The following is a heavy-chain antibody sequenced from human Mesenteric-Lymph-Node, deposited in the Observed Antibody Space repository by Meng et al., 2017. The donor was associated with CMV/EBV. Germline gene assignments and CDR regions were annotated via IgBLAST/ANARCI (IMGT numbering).Heavy chain of an antibody. CDR1: GFSFSSYA. D-gene: IGHD4-17*01. Sequence: GESLKISCAASGFSFSSYAMNWVRQAPGKGLEWVSAINDGGDDAYYADSVKGRFTISRDNSRNTLYLQMNSLRAEDTAVYYCARAPNGPTGYWGQGTLVTVSS. V-gene: IGHV3-23*01. CDR3: ARAPNGPTGY. J-gene: IGHJ4*02. CDR2: INDGGDDA.